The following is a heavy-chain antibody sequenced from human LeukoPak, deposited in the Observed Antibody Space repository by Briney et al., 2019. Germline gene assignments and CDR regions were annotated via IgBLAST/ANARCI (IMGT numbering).Heavy chain of an antibody. D-gene: IGHD2-2*01. Sequence: SVKVSCKASGGTFSSYAISWVRQAPGQGLEWMGRIIPIFGTANYAQKFQGRVTITADESTSTAYMELSSLRSEDTAVYYCAREGVYCSSTSCRASGAFDIWGQGTMVTVSS. J-gene: IGHJ3*02. V-gene: IGHV1-69*15. CDR3: AREGVYCSSTSCRASGAFDI. CDR2: IIPIFGTA. CDR1: GGTFSSYA.